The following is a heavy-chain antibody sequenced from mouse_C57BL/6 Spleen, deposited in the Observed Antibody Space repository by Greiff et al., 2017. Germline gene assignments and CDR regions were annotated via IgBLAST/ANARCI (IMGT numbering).Heavy chain of an antibody. CDR3: ARDDGYDSAWFAY. D-gene: IGHD2-2*01. CDR2: ISYDGSN. Sequence: EVQLQQSGPGLVKPSQSLSLTCSVTGYSITSGYYWNWIRQFPGNKLEWMGYISYDGSNNYNPSLKNRISITRDTSKNQFFLKLNSVTTEDTATYYCARDDGYDSAWFAYWGQGTLVTVSA. J-gene: IGHJ3*01. V-gene: IGHV3-6*01. CDR1: GYSITSGYY.